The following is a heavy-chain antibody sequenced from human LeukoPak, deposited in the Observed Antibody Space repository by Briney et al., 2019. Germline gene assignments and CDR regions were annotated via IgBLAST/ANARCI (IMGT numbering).Heavy chain of an antibody. J-gene: IGHJ4*02. D-gene: IGHD3-22*01. CDR1: GGSISSSSYY. V-gene: IGHV4-39*01. Sequence: ETLSLTCTVSGGSISSSSYYWGWIRQPPGKGLEWIGSIYYSGSTYYNPSLKSRVTISVDTSKNQFSLKMSSVTAADTAVYYCASPLHYYDSSGYYSTFDYWGQGTLVTVSS. CDR3: ASPLHYYDSSGYYSTFDY. CDR2: IYYSGST.